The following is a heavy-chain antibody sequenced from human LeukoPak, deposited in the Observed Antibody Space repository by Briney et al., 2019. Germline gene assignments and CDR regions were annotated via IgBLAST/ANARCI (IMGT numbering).Heavy chain of an antibody. D-gene: IGHD2-21*02. J-gene: IGHJ3*02. Sequence: PGGSLRLSCAGSGFTFSSYWMSWVRQAPGKGLEWVASIKRDGSEEYYVDSVKGRFTISRDNAKNSVYLQMNSLRAEDTAVYYCARDLSCGGDCYQEDAFDIWGQGTMVTVSS. CDR3: ARDLSCGGDCYQEDAFDI. CDR1: GFTFSSYW. CDR2: IKRDGSEE. V-gene: IGHV3-7*01.